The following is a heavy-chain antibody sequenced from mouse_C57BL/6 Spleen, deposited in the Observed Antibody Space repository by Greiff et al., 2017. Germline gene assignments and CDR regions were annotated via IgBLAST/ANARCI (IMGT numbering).Heavy chain of an antibody. CDR3: ARDGGPHYYAMDY. CDR2: RRHKANDYTT. Sequence: EVQVVESGGGLVQSGRSLRLSCATSGFTFSDFYMEWVRQAPGKGLAWIAARRHKANDYTTEYSASVKGRFIVSRDTSQSILYLQMNALRAEDTAIYYCARDGGPHYYAMDYWGQGTSVTVSS. J-gene: IGHJ4*01. V-gene: IGHV7-1*01. CDR1: GFTFSDFY.